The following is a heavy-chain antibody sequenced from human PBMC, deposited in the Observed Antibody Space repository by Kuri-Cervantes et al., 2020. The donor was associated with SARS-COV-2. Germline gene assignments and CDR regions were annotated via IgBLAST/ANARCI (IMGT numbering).Heavy chain of an antibody. CDR3: ARGQGKQQRGWA. V-gene: IGHV3-48*01. CDR1: GFTFSSYS. CDR2: ISSSSSTI. Sequence: GGSLRLSCAASGFTFSSYSMNWVRQAPGKGLEWVSYISSSSSTIYYAASVKGRFTISRDNAKDTLYLQMNSLRAEDTAVYYCARGQGKQQRGWAWGQGTLVTVSS. J-gene: IGHJ5*02. D-gene: IGHD6-13*01.